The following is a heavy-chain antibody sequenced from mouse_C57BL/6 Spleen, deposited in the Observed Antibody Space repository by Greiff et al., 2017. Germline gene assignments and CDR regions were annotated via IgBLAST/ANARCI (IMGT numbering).Heavy chain of an antibody. V-gene: IGHV3-6*01. CDR2: ISYDGSN. CDR1: GYSITSGYY. J-gene: IGHJ2*01. CDR3: AREDYYVDY. Sequence: EVQLQESGPGLVKPSQSLSLTCSVTGYSITSGYYWNWIRQFPGNKLEWMGYISYDGSNNYNPSLKNRISITRDTSKNQFFLKLNSVTTEDTATYYCAREDYYVDYWGQGTTLTVSS.